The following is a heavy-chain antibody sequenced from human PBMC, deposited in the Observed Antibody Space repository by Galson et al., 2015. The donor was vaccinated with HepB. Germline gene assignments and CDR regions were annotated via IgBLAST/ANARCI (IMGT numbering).Heavy chain of an antibody. D-gene: IGHD3-3*01. Sequence: SLRLSCAASGFTFSSYWMHWVRQAPGKGLVWVSRINSDGSSTSYADSVKGRFTISRDNAKNTLYLQMNSLRAEDTAVYYCARVGYDFWSGPPYYFDYWGQGTLVTVSS. J-gene: IGHJ4*02. CDR1: GFTFSSYW. CDR2: INSDGSST. CDR3: ARVGYDFWSGPPYYFDY. V-gene: IGHV3-74*01.